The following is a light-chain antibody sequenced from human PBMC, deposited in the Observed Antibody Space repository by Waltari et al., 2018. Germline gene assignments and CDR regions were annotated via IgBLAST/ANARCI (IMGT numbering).Light chain of an antibody. CDR2: EVS. CDR1: SSDVGGYNF. V-gene: IGLV2-8*01. CDR3: SSYAGRNTL. J-gene: IGLJ2*01. Sequence: QSALTQPPSASGAPGQSVTISCTGTSSDVGGYNFVSWYPQHPGEAPKPLIYEVSKRPSGVPNRFSGSKSGNTASLTVSGLQAEDEGDYYCSSYAGRNTLFGGGTKLTVL.